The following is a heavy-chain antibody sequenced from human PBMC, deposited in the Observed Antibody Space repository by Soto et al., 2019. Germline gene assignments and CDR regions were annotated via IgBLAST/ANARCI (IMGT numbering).Heavy chain of an antibody. CDR1: GYTFTNYD. D-gene: IGHD1-26*01. J-gene: IGHJ4*02. V-gene: IGHV1-18*01. CDR2: ISSYNGDT. Sequence: QVQLVQSGAEVKKPGASVKVSCKTSGYTFTNYDLTWVRQAPGQGLEWMGSISSYNGDTNYAQKLQGRVTLTTDTSTNTAYMELTSLTSGHTAVYFCSRGWELEYWGQGTLISVSS. CDR3: SRGWELEY.